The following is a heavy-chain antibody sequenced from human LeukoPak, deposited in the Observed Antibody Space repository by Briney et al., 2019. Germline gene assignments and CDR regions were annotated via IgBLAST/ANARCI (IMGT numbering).Heavy chain of an antibody. CDR1: GGSISSSNW. CDR2: IYHSGST. V-gene: IGHV4-4*02. J-gene: IGHJ4*02. D-gene: IGHD6-13*01. Sequence: PSETLSLTCAVSGGSISSSNWWSWVRQPPGKGLEWIGEIYHSGSTNYNPSLKSRVTISVDKSKNQFSLKPSSVTAADTAVYYCARGTINSSSWYPLDYWGQGTLVTVSS. CDR3: ARGTINSSSWYPLDY.